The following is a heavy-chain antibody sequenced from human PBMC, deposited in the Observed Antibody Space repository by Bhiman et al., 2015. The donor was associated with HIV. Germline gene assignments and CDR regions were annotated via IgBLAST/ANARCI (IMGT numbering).Heavy chain of an antibody. V-gene: IGHV3-74*01. CDR3: ARSDWGNFDW. J-gene: IGHJ4*02. CDR2: IQTDGSRT. CDR1: GFSFSTYW. Sequence: EVQLVESGGGVVQPGGSLRLSCSASGFSFSTYWMHWVRQAPGKGLMWVARIQTDGSRTTYADSVKGRFIISRDNARNTLYLQMNRLRPDDTAVYYCARSDWGNFDWWGQGTLVTVSS. D-gene: IGHD2-21*01.